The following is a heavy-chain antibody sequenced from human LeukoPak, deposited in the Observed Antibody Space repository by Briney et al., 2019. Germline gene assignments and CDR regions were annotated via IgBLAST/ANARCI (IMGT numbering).Heavy chain of an antibody. J-gene: IGHJ4*02. V-gene: IGHV3-66*01. CDR3: ARGRGSGWYFDY. CDR1: GFTVSTNY. CDR2: IYSGGST. D-gene: IGHD6-19*01. Sequence: GGSLRLSCGASGFTVSTNYMSWVRQAPGKGLEWVSIIYSGGSTYYADSVEGRFTISRDNSKNTLYLQMNSLRAEDTAIYYCARGRGSGWYFDYWGQGTLVTVSS.